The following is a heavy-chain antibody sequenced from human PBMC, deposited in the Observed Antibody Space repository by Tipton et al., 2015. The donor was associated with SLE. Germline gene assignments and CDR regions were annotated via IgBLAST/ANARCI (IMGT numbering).Heavy chain of an antibody. D-gene: IGHD6-19*01. CDR3: ARGRGSGWFDFDY. J-gene: IGHJ4*02. V-gene: IGHV3-53*05. CDR2: IYSGGST. CDR1: GFTVSSNY. Sequence: GSLRLSCAASGFTVSSNYMSWVRQAPGKGLEWASVIYSGGSTYYADSVKGRFTISRDNSKNTLYLQMNSLRAEDTAVYYCARGRGSGWFDFDYWGQGTLVTVSS.